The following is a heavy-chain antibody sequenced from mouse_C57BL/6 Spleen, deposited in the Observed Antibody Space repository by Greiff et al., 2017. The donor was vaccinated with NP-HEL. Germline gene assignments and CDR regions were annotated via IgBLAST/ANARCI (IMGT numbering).Heavy chain of an antibody. V-gene: IGHV1-76*01. D-gene: IGHD2-1*01. CDR3: ARAGYYGNLLHFDY. CDR1: GYTFTDYY. Sequence: QVQLQQSGAELVRPGASVKLSCKASGYTFTDYYINWVKQRPGQGLEWIARIYPGSGNTYYNEKFKGKATLTAEKSSSTAYMQLSSLTSEDSAVYFCARAGYYGNLLHFDYWGQGTTLTVSS. CDR2: IYPGSGNT. J-gene: IGHJ2*01.